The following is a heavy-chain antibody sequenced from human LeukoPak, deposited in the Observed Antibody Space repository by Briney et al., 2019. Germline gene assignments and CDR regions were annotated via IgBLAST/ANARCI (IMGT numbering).Heavy chain of an antibody. CDR1: GGSISSYY. CDR2: IHYSGST. J-gene: IGHJ2*01. Sequence: TSETLSLTCTVSGGSISSYYWSWIRQPPGEGLEWIGYIHYSGSTSYNPSLKSRVTMSVDTSKNQFSLKLSSVTAADTAVYYCARGYDGSGYYYRNWYFDLWGRGTLVTVSS. D-gene: IGHD3-22*01. V-gene: IGHV4-59*08. CDR3: ARGYDGSGYYYRNWYFDL.